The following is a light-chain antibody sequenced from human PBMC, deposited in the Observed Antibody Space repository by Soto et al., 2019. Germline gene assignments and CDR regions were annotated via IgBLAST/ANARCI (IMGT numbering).Light chain of an antibody. CDR2: DAS. V-gene: IGKV1-33*01. Sequence: IQMTQSPSLLSASVGDRVTITCQATQDIRKYLNWYQQTPGKAPKLLIYDASSLETGVPPRFSGSGSGTYFTFTISSLQPEDLATYYCQQSDDLPYAFCQGTKLEIK. J-gene: IGKJ2*01. CDR3: QQSDDLPYA. CDR1: QDIRKY.